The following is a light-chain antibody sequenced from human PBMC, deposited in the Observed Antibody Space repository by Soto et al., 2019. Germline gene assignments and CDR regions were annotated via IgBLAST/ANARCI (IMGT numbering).Light chain of an antibody. J-gene: IGLJ3*02. Sequence: QSALTQPPSASGSPGQSVTISCTGTSSDDGGYHFVSWYQQHPGKAPKLLIYSNNQRPSGVPDRFSGSKSGTSASLAISGLQSEDEADYYCAAWDDRLSGWVFGGGTKVTVL. CDR1: SSDDGGYHF. CDR2: SNN. CDR3: AAWDDRLSGWV. V-gene: IGLV2-8*01.